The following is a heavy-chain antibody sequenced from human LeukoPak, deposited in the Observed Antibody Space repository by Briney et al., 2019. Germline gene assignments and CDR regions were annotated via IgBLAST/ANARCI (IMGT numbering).Heavy chain of an antibody. CDR2: INHSGST. V-gene: IGHV4-34*01. Sequence: SETLSLTCAVYGGSFSGYYWSWIRQPPGKGLEWIGEINHSGSTNYNPSLKSRVTISVDTSKNQFSLKLSSVTAADTAVYYCARSYDFWSGSYFDYWGRGTLVTVSS. D-gene: IGHD3-3*01. CDR3: ARSYDFWSGSYFDY. CDR1: GGSFSGYY. J-gene: IGHJ4*02.